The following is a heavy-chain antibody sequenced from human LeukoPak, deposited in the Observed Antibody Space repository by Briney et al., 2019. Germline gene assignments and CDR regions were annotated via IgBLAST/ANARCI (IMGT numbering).Heavy chain of an antibody. V-gene: IGHV4-31*11. CDR1: GGSFSGYY. Sequence: SETLSLTCAVYGGSFSGYYWSWIRQHPGKGLEWVGYIYYSGSTYYNPSLKSRVTISVDTSKNQFSLKLSSVTAADTAVYYCARGNLFGSSSYFDYWGQGTLVTVSS. J-gene: IGHJ4*02. CDR2: IYYSGST. CDR3: ARGNLFGSSSYFDY. D-gene: IGHD6-6*01.